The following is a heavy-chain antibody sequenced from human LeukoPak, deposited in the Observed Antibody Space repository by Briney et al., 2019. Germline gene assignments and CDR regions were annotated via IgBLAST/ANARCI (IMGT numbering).Heavy chain of an antibody. CDR1: GFTFDDYA. CDR3: AKGMSAVAGAIDY. D-gene: IGHD6-19*01. CDR2: ISWNSGSI. V-gene: IGHV3-9*01. J-gene: IGHJ4*02. Sequence: GGSLRLSCAASGFTFDDYAMHWVRQAPGKGLEWVSGISWNSGSIGYADSVKGRFTISRDNAKNSLYLQMNSLRAEDTALYYCAKGMSAVAGAIDYWGQGTLVTVSS.